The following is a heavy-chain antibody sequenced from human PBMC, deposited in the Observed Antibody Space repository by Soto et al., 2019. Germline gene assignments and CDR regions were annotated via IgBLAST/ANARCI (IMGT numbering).Heavy chain of an antibody. J-gene: IGHJ6*02. V-gene: IGHV6-1*01. CDR1: GDSVSSNSAA. CDR2: TYYRSKWYN. CDR3: ARVPDVGGSYAYYYYGMDV. D-gene: IGHD1-26*01. Sequence: PSQTLSLTCAISGDSVSSNSAAWNCIRQSPSRGLEWLGRTYYRSKWYNDYTVSVKSRITINPDTSKNQLSLQLNSVTPEDTAVYYCARVPDVGGSYAYYYYGMDVWGQGTTVTVSS.